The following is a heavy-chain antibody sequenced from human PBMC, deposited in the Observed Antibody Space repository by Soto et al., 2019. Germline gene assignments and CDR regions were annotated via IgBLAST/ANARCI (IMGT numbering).Heavy chain of an antibody. D-gene: IGHD4-17*01. CDR3: ARGKYGESYYYYGMDV. Sequence: QVQLVQSGAEVKKPGSSVKVSCKASGGTFSSYAISWVRQAPGQGLEWMGGIIPIFGTANYEQNFQGRVTSTADESTSTAYMELSSLRSEDTAVYYCARGKYGESYYYYGMDVWGQGTTVTVSS. CDR2: IIPIFGTA. V-gene: IGHV1-69*01. CDR1: GGTFSSYA. J-gene: IGHJ6*02.